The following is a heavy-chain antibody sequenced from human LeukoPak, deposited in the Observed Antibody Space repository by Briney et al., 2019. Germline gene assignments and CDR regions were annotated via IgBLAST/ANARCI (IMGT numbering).Heavy chain of an antibody. CDR2: ISSSSSYI. CDR1: GFTFSSYS. D-gene: IGHD5-18*01. J-gene: IGHJ4*02. V-gene: IGHV3-21*01. Sequence: GGSLRLSCAASGFTFSSYSMNWVRQAPGKGLEWVSSISSSSSYIYYADSVKGRFTISRDNAKNSLYLQMNSLRAEDTAVYYCARNQNRGYSYGLKAPFDYWGQGTLVTVSS. CDR3: ARNQNRGYSYGLKAPFDY.